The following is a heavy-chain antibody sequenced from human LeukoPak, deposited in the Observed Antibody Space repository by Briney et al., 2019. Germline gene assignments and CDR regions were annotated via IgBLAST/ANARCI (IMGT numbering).Heavy chain of an antibody. D-gene: IGHD7-27*01. CDR2: ISGDAGRT. Sequence: PGGSLSLSGEASGFTFSSYGMNWVRQAPGKGLEWVSGISGDAGRTYYADSVKGRFTIYRDNSKNTLYLQMNSLGAEDTAVYYCVQDWAWGAFAYWGQGTLVTVSS. CDR1: GFTFSSYG. CDR3: VQDWAWGAFAY. J-gene: IGHJ4*02. V-gene: IGHV3-23*01.